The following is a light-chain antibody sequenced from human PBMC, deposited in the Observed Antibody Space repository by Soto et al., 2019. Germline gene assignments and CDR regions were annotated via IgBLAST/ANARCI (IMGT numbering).Light chain of an antibody. V-gene: IGKV1-39*01. J-gene: IGKJ1*01. CDR2: SAS. CDR1: QSISNY. CDR3: QQNYNFPRT. Sequence: DIQMTQSPSSLSAFVGDRVTITCRASQSISNYLNWYQQKPGKAPKNLIYSASSLQSGFPSRFSGTGSGTDFTLTISSLQPEDYATYYCQQNYNFPRTFGQGTKVEIK.